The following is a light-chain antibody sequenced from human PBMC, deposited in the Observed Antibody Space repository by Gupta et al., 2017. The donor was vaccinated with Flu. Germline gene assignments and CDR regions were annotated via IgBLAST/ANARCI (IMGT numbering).Light chain of an antibody. CDR2: WAS. CDR1: QSVLNTLVNKNY. V-gene: IGKV4-1*01. J-gene: IGKJ1*01. Sequence: DIVMTQSPDSLAVSLGDMATISCKSSQSVLNTLVNKNYLAWYQQKPGKSPELLIYWASARESGIPDRFSGSGSGTDFTLTISSLQAEDVAVYYCQQFNSTPRTFGQGTKVEIK. CDR3: QQFNSTPRT.